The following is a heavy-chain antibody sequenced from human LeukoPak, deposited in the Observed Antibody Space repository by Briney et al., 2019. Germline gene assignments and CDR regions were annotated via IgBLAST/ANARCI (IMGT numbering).Heavy chain of an antibody. J-gene: IGHJ4*02. CDR3: ARGGVWDCSSTSCYGSPYYFDY. Sequence: SETLSLTCAVYGGSFSGYYWSWIRQPPGKGLEWIGEINHSGSTNYNPSLKSRVTISVDTSKNQFSLKLSSVTAAGTAVYYCARGGVWDCSSTSCYGSPYYFDYWGQGTLVTVSS. V-gene: IGHV4-34*01. CDR2: INHSGST. D-gene: IGHD2-2*01. CDR1: GGSFSGYY.